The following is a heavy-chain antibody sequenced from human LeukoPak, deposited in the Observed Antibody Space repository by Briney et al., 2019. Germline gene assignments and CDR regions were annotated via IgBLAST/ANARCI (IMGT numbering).Heavy chain of an antibody. CDR2: IYYSGST. V-gene: IGHV4-30-4*07. D-gene: IGHD2/OR15-2a*01. CDR1: GGSISSGGYS. J-gene: IGHJ5*02. Sequence: SQTLSLTCAVSGGSISSGGYSWSWIRQPPGKGLEWIGYIYYSGSTNYNPSLKSRVTISVDTSKNQFSLKLSSVTAADTAVYYCARVQEPYRTTLTPAPWFDPWGQGTLVTVSS. CDR3: ARVQEPYRTTLTPAPWFDP.